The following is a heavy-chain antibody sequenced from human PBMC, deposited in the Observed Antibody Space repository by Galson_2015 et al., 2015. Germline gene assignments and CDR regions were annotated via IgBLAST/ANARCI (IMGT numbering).Heavy chain of an antibody. V-gene: IGHV1-18*01. CDR3: ARVDILEGGYPSGIPDY. CDR1: GYTLTSYG. Sequence: SVKVSCKASGYTLTSYGISWVRQAPGQGLEWMGWISAYNGNTNYAQKLQGRVTMTTDTSTSTAYMELRSLRSDDTAVYYCARVDILEGGYPSGIPDYWGQGTLVTVSS. CDR2: ISAYNGNT. J-gene: IGHJ4*02. D-gene: IGHD5-12*01.